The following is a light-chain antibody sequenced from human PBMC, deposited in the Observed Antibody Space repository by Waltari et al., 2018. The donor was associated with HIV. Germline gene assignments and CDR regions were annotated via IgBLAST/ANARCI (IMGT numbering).Light chain of an antibody. Sequence: QSALTQPASVSGSPGQSITISCTGTSSDVGSYNLVSWYQQHPGKDPKLLVYEVSKRPSVVSKPFSGSKSGNTAALTISGLQAEDEADYYCCSYADSPPYVFGTGTKVTVL. J-gene: IGLJ1*01. V-gene: IGLV2-23*02. CDR3: CSYADSPPYV. CDR2: EVS. CDR1: SSDVGSYNL.